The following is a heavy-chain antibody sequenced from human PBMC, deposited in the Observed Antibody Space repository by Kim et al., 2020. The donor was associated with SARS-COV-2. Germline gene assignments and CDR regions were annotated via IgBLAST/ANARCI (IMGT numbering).Heavy chain of an antibody. D-gene: IGHD2-2*02. J-gene: IGHJ4*02. Sequence: GGSLRLSCAASGFTFRSYWMHWVRQAPGEGLVWVSYIDTDGSTRTYADSVKGRFTISRDNAKNTLYLQMNSLRAEDTAVYYCARDGRYCSSTSCYMMGDGYWGQGTLVTVSS. CDR2: IDTDGSTR. V-gene: IGHV3-74*01. CDR1: GFTFRSYW. CDR3: ARDGRYCSSTSCYMMGDGY.